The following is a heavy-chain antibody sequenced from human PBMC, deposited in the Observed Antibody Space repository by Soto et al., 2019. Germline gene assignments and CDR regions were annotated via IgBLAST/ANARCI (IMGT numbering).Heavy chain of an antibody. Sequence: QVQLVQSGAEVKKPGASVKVSCKASGYTFTSYYMHWVRQAPGQGLAWMGLINPSGGNTSSAQRFQGRVTMTRDASTSTVYMELSSLRSEDTAVYYWARDFWSGYFDRPEGLFGPWGQGTLVTVSS. CDR1: GYTFTSYY. CDR3: ARDFWSGYFDRPEGLFGP. J-gene: IGHJ5*02. V-gene: IGHV1-46*01. CDR2: INPSGGNT. D-gene: IGHD3-3*01.